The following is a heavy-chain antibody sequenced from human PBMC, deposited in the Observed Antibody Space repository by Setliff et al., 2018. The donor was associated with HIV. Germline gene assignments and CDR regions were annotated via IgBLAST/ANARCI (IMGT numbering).Heavy chain of an antibody. V-gene: IGHV3-23*01. CDR3: AKELEEGLWVGDHYFYYGMDV. Sequence: GGSLRLSCATSGFTFSSHVMGWVRQAPGKGLEWVSVITQGGDSAYYADSVQGRFTISKDHSKNTLYLQMNSLRAEDTAMYYCAKELEEGLWVGDHYFYYGMDVWGQGTMVTVSS. CDR2: ITQGGDSA. CDR1: GFTFSSHV. D-gene: IGHD3-10*01. J-gene: IGHJ6*02.